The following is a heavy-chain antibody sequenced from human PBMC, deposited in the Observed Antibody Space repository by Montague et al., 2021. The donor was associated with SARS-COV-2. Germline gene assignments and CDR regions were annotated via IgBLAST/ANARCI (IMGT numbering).Heavy chain of an antibody. CDR1: GGSISSSSYY. V-gene: IGHV4-39*01. D-gene: IGHD3-10*01. Sequence: SETLSLTCTVSGGSISSSSYYWGWIRQPPGKGLEWIGSIYYSGSTYYNPSLKSRVTISVDTSKNQFSLKLSSVTAADTAVYYCASERIRGSGSYYNPFLLVGYWGQGTLVTVSS. CDR2: IYYSGST. J-gene: IGHJ4*02. CDR3: ASERIRGSGSYYNPFLLVGY.